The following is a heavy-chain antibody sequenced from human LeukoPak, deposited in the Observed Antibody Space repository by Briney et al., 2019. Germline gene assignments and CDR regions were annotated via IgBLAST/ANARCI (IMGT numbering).Heavy chain of an antibody. J-gene: IGHJ4*02. CDR2: INHNGNVN. Sequence: GGSLRLSCAASGFTFSSYWMNWARQAPGKGLEWVASINHNGNVNYYVDSVKGRFTISRDNAKNSLYLQMNSLRAEDTAVYYCAKDPFDHWGQGTLVTVSS. CDR1: GFTFSSYW. V-gene: IGHV3-7*01. CDR3: AKDPFDH.